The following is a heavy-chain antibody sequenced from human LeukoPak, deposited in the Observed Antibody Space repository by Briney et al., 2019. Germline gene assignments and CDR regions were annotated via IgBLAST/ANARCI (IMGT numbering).Heavy chain of an antibody. CDR2: IYYSGST. CDR1: GGSLSSYY. J-gene: IGHJ4*02. V-gene: IGHV4-59*01. Sequence: SETLSVTCTVSGGSLSSYYWSWLRQPPGKGLEGIGYIYYSGSTNYNPSLKSRVTISVDTSKNQFSLKLSSVTAADTAVYYCARTSVVAAAGTYFDYWGQGTLVTVSS. D-gene: IGHD6-13*01. CDR3: ARTSVVAAAGTYFDY.